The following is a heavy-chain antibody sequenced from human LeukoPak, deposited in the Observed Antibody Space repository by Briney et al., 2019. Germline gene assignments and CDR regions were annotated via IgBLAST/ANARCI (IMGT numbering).Heavy chain of an antibody. D-gene: IGHD5-12*01. CDR3: ARDVHRSPNTGGYSGYDPSYYYYGMDV. Sequence: GASVKVSCKASGYTFTSYGITWVRQAPGQGLEWMGWISAYNGNTNYPQKLQGRVTMTTDTSTSTAYMELRSLRSDDTAVYYCARDVHRSPNTGGYSGYDPSYYYYGMDVWGQGTTVTVSS. CDR2: ISAYNGNT. CDR1: GYTFTSYG. V-gene: IGHV1-18*01. J-gene: IGHJ6*02.